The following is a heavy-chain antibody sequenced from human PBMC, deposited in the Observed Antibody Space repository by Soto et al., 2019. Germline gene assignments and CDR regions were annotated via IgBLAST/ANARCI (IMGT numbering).Heavy chain of an antibody. CDR3: ARVKYYYDSSGPDAFDI. J-gene: IGHJ3*02. Sequence: SVKVTCKASGGTFSSYAISWVRQAPGQGLEWVGGIITIFGTANYAQKFQGRGTITADQSTSTAYIELTSLRSEDTAVYYCARVKYYYDSSGPDAFDIGGQGTRGTVS. CDR1: GGTFSSYA. CDR2: IITIFGTA. V-gene: IGHV1-69*13. D-gene: IGHD3-22*01.